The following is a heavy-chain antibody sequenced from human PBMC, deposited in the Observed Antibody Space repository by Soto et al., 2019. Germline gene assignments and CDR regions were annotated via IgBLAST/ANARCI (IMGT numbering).Heavy chain of an antibody. D-gene: IGHD3-3*01. CDR2: ITTGSSRNI. V-gene: IGHV3-21*06. CDR1: GFPFSTYT. CDR3: ARDDTLFGAIPSMDI. Sequence: GGSLRLSCSASGFPFSTYTMYWVRQAPGKGLEWVSSITTGSSRNIFYADSVKGRFTVSRDNANNILYLEMDNLRVEDTAVYYCARDDTLFGAIPSMDIWGQGTKVPVSS. J-gene: IGHJ6*02.